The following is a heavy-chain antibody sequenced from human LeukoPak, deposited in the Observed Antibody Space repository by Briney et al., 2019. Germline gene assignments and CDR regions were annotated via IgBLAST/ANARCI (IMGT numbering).Heavy chain of an antibody. CDR3: ARRVSETGSPLDM. CDR2: INFATSDT. D-gene: IGHD3-10*01. V-gene: IGHV5-51*01. CDR1: YSFTNYW. Sequence: GESRKISGRGYSFTNYWIGGVGQMPGKGLEWMAPINFATSDTRYSPSSQGQVVVSVDRSINTAYLQWTSLEASDTAMYYCARRVSETGSPLDMWGQGTMVSVSS. J-gene: IGHJ3*02.